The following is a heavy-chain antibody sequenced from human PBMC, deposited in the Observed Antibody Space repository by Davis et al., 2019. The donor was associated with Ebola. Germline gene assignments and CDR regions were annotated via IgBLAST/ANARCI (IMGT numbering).Heavy chain of an antibody. CDR1: GFTLTNYA. D-gene: IGHD6-19*01. CDR2: VHGGNGNT. CDR3: ARATFGYNSGWYADY. J-gene: IGHJ4*02. V-gene: IGHV1-3*01. Sequence: ASVKVSCKASGFTLTNYAIHWVRQATGQRLEWMGWVHGGNGNTKYSQRFQGRVTITTDTSASTAYLDLSSLRSDDTAVFYCARATFGYNSGWYADYWGQGTLVTVAS.